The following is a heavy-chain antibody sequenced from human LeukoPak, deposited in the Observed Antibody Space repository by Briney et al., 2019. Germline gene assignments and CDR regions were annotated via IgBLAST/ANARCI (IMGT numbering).Heavy chain of an antibody. CDR1: GYTFTNYG. CDR2: ISADNGNS. V-gene: IGHV1-18*01. J-gene: IGHJ3*02. D-gene: IGHD3-10*01. CDR3: ARTRSRFGELYDAYDI. Sequence: AASVKVSCTASGYTFTNYGISWVRQAPGQGLEWMGWISADNGNSNYAEKFQGRVTMTTETSTSTVYMQLRSLISDDTAVYHCARTRSRFGELYDAYDIWGQGTMVTVSS.